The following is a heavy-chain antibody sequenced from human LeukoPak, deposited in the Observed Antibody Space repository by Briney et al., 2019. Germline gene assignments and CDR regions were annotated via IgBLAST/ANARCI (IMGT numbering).Heavy chain of an antibody. CDR1: GYTFTSYG. CDR2: ISAYNGNT. V-gene: IGHV1-18*01. D-gene: IGHD6-13*01. CDR3: ARARTPIAAAGTGAGYYYGMDV. J-gene: IGHJ6*02. Sequence: ASVKVSCKASGYTFTSYGISWVRQAPGQGLEWMGWISAYNGNTNYAQKLQGRVTMTTDTSTSTAYMELRSLRSDDTAVYYCARARTPIAAAGTGAGYYYGMDVWGQGTTVTVSS.